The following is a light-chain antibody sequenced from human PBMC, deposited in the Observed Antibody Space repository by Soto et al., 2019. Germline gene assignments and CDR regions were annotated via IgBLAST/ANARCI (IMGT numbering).Light chain of an antibody. V-gene: IGLV1-40*01. CDR3: QSYDSSLSALYV. CDR1: SSNIGAGYD. J-gene: IGLJ1*01. CDR2: GNS. Sequence: LTQPPSVSGAPRHRVTISCTGSSSNIGAGYDVHWYQQLPGTAPKLLIYGNSNRPSGVPDRFSGSKSGTSASLAITGLQAEDEADYYCQSYDSSLSALYVFGTGTKVTVL.